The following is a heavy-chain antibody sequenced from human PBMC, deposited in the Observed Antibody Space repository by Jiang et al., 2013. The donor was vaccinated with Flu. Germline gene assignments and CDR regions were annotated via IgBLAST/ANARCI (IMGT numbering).Heavy chain of an antibody. Sequence: GLVKPSETLSLTCIVSGGSISSHYWSWIRQPPEGTGVDWVYLSQWEHRLQPSLKSRVTMSVDTSKNQFSLRLTSVTAADTAVYYCARRERGGPETVSAFDYWGQGTLVTVYS. CDR3: ARRERGGPETVSAFDY. CDR1: GGSISSHY. CDR2: LSQWEH. D-gene: IGHD4-11*01. V-gene: IGHV4-59*08. J-gene: IGHJ4*02.